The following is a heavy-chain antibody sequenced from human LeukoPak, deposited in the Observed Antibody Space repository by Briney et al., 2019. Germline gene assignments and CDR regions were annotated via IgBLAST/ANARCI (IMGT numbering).Heavy chain of an antibody. D-gene: IGHD6-19*01. V-gene: IGHV1-69*04. J-gene: IGHJ4*02. CDR1: GGTFSSYA. CDR3: ARLGGSSGWHFDY. CDR2: IIPILGIA. Sequence: GASVKVSCKASGGTFSSYAISWVRQAPGQGLEWMGRIIPILGIANYAQKFQGRVTITADKSTSTAYMELSSLRSEDTAVYYCARLGGSSGWHFDYWGQGTLVTASS.